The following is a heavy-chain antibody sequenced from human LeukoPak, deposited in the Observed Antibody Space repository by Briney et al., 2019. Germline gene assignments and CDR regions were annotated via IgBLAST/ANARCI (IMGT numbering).Heavy chain of an antibody. V-gene: IGHV3-23*01. D-gene: IGHD6-6*01. CDR1: GFTFSSYA. CDR2: ISGSGGNT. Sequence: GGSLRHSCAGSGFTFSSYAMSWVRQAPGKGLEWVSGISGSGGNTYYADSVKGRFTISRDNSKNTLHLQMNSLRAEDTAVYYCARDEQLGEYSQHWGEGTPVTVSS. CDR3: ARDEQLGEYSQH. J-gene: IGHJ1*01.